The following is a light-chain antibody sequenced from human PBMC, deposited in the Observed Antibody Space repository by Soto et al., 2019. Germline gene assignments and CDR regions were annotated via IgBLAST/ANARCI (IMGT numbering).Light chain of an antibody. V-gene: IGKV1-39*01. J-gene: IGKJ4*01. CDR1: QSISRS. CDR2: AAS. Sequence: DIQMTQSPSSLSASVGDRVTITCRASQSISRSLNWYQQKPGEAPKLLIYAASSLQSRVPSRFSGSGSGTDFTLTVSSLQPEDFGTFYCQQSYGTPLTFGGGTNVEIK. CDR3: QQSYGTPLT.